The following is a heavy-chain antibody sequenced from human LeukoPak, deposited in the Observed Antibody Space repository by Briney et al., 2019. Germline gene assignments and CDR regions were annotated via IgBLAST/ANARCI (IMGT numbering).Heavy chain of an antibody. V-gene: IGHV3-7*01. Sequence: GGSLRLSCAASGFTFSSYWMSWVHQAPGKGLEWVANIKQDGSEKYYVDSVKGRFTISRDNAKNSLYLQMNSLRAEDTAVYYCARGRTVYYYYMDVWGKGTTVTVSS. CDR1: GFTFSSYW. CDR3: ARGRTVYYYYMDV. CDR2: IKQDGSEK. D-gene: IGHD4-17*01. J-gene: IGHJ6*03.